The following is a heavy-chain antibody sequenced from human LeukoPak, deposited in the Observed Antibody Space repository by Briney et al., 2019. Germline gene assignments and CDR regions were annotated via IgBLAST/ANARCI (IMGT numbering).Heavy chain of an antibody. V-gene: IGHV3-33*01. Sequence: QPGRSLRLSCAASGFTFSSYGMHWVRQAPGKGLEWVAVIWYDGSNKYYADSVKGRFTISRDNSKNTLYLQMNSLTGEDTAVYYCATHEQIWGQGTRVIVSS. CDR1: GFTFSSYG. J-gene: IGHJ4*02. CDR3: ATHEQI. CDR2: IWYDGSNK.